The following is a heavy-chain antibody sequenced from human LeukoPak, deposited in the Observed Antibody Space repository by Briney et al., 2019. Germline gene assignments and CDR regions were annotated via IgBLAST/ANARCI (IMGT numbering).Heavy chain of an antibody. CDR2: IYYSGNT. CDR3: ARVGWELLRNWFDP. Sequence: SETLSLTCAVSGGSISSSSYYWGWIRQPPGKGLEWIGSIYYSGNTYYNPSLESRVTISVDTSKNQFSLKLTSVTASDTAVYYCARVGWELLRNWFDPWGQGTLVTVSS. D-gene: IGHD1-26*01. J-gene: IGHJ5*02. V-gene: IGHV4-39*01. CDR1: GGSISSSSYY.